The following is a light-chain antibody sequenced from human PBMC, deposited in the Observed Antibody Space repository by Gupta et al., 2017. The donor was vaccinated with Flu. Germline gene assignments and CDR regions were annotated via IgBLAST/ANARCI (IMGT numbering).Light chain of an antibody. CDR2: GAS. J-gene: IGKJ2*01. CDR3: QQYGSSPDT. Sequence: EIVLTQSPGPLSLSPGESATLSCRASQSVSSSYLAWYQQKPGQAPRLLMYGASNRATGIPDRFSGSGSGTDFTLTISRLEPEDFAVYYCQQYGSSPDTFGQGTKLEIK. CDR1: QSVSSSY. V-gene: IGKV3-20*01.